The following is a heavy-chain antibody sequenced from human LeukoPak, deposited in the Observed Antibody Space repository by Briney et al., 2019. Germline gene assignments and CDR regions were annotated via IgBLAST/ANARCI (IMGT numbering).Heavy chain of an antibody. CDR2: IYYSGST. D-gene: IGHD3-9*01. Sequence: SETLSLTCTVSGGSVSSGSYYWSWIRQPPGKGLEWIGYIYYSGSTYYNPSLKSRVTISVDTSKNQFSLKLSSVTAADTAVYYCARVDYDILTGYSGVPQPVDYWGQGTLVTVSS. J-gene: IGHJ4*02. CDR3: ARVDYDILTGYSGVPQPVDY. V-gene: IGHV4-30-4*08. CDR1: GGSVSSGSYY.